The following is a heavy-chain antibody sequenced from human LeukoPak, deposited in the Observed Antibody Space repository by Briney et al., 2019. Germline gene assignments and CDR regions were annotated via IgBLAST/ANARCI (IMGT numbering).Heavy chain of an antibody. D-gene: IGHD5-18*01. CDR2: IYYSGST. CDR3: AIVDTANYFDY. Sequence: PSETLSLTCTVSGGSISSSSYYWGWIRQPPGKGLEWIGSIYYSGSTYYNPSLKSRVTISVDTSKNQFSLKLSSVTAADTAVYYCAIVDTANYFDYWGQGTLVTVSS. CDR1: GGSISSSSYY. J-gene: IGHJ4*02. V-gene: IGHV4-39*01.